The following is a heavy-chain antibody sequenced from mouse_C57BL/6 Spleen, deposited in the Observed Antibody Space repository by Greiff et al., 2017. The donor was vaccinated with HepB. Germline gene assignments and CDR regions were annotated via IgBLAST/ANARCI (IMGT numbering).Heavy chain of an antibody. CDR2: IDPETGGT. CDR1: GYTFTDYE. D-gene: IGHD2-4*01. J-gene: IGHJ3*01. CDR3: TRYYDYDESLFAY. Sequence: QVQLKQSGAELVRPGASVTLSCKASGYTFTDYEMHWVKQTPVHGLEWIGAIDPETGGTAYNQKFKGKAILTADKSSSTAYMELRSLTSEDSAVYYCTRYYDYDESLFAYWGQGTLVTVSA. V-gene: IGHV1-15*01.